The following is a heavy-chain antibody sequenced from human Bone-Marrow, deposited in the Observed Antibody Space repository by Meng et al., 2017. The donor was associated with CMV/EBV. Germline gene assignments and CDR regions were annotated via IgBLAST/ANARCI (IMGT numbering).Heavy chain of an antibody. CDR1: GFTFSSYA. D-gene: IGHD3-16*01. Sequence: GESLKISCAASGFTFSSYAMHWVRQAPGKGLEWVAVISYDGSNKYYADSVKGRFTISRDNSKNTVYLQMNSLRPEETAVYYCAKDLLLFGGPNAYFDYWGQGTLVTVSS. CDR2: ISYDGSNK. J-gene: IGHJ4*02. CDR3: AKDLLLFGGPNAYFDY. V-gene: IGHV3-30-3*01.